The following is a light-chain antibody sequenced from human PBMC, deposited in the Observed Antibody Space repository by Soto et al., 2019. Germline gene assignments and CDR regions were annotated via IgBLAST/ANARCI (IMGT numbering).Light chain of an antibody. Sequence: DIQLTQSPSFLSASVGDRVTISCRASQAMNTYIAWYQQRPGAAPKLLVYGASTLYTGVPSRFSGSESGAVFTLTISSLQPEDFATYYCQQLNNYPLTFGGGTKVDIK. J-gene: IGKJ4*01. V-gene: IGKV1-9*01. CDR1: QAMNTY. CDR3: QQLNNYPLT. CDR2: GAS.